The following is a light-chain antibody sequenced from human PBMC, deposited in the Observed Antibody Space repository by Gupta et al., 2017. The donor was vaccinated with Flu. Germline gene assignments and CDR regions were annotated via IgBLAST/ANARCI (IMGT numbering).Light chain of an antibody. CDR1: ESAISTF. V-gene: IGKV3-20*01. CDR2: ATS. J-gene: IGKJ4*01. CDR3: QHYSSAPPEIT. Sequence: PGDEATLSCRASESAISTFLAWYQQRPGQAPRLLISATSTRATGIPDRFTGSGSETEFTLTISRLEPEDVAVYYCQHYSSAPPEITFGGGTKVEIK.